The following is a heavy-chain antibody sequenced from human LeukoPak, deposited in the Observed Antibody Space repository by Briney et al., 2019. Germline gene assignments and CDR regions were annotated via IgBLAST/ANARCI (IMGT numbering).Heavy chain of an antibody. CDR2: IYGNGGS. CDR1: GGSISDYY. D-gene: IGHD2-2*01. J-gene: IGHJ3*02. Sequence: AETLSLTCTVSGGSISDYYWSWIRQPPGKGLEWIGYIYGNGGSHCNPSLKSRVTISVDTSKNHFSLNLSSVTAADTAVYYCARTQCSSTSCYLRRGNAFESCGQGALVTV. CDR3: ARTQCSSTSCYLRRGNAFES. V-gene: IGHV4-59*08.